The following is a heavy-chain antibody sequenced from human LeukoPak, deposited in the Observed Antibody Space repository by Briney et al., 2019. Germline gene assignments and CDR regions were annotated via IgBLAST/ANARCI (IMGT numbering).Heavy chain of an antibody. V-gene: IGHV3-30-3*01. J-gene: IGHJ6*02. CDR2: ISYDGSNK. CDR3: AREWSYCSGGSCRGELRYYYGMDV. Sequence: PGGSLRLSCAASGFTFSSYAMHWVRQAPGKGLEWVAVISYDGSNKYYADSVKGRFTISRDNSKNTLYLQMNSLRAEDTAVYYCAREWSYCSGGSCRGELRYYYGMDVWGQGTTVTVSS. CDR1: GFTFSSYA. D-gene: IGHD2-15*01.